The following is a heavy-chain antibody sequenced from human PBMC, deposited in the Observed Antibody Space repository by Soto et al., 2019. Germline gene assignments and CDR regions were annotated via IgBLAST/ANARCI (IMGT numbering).Heavy chain of an antibody. J-gene: IGHJ6*02. CDR1: GDSFSSNSSA. CDR3: ARDGQWLVLDYYYYYGIDV. Sequence: SQTLSLTCAIPGDSFSSNSSAWNWIRQSPSRVLEWLGRTYYRSKWYNDYAVSVKSRITINPDTSKNQFSLQLNSVTPEDTAVYYCARDGQWLVLDYYYYYGIDVWGQGTTVTVSS. CDR2: TYYRSKWYN. V-gene: IGHV6-1*01. D-gene: IGHD6-19*01.